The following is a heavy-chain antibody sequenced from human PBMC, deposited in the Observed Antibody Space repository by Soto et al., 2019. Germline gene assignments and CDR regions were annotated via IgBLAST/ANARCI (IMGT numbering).Heavy chain of an antibody. D-gene: IGHD3-10*01. CDR1: GYTFTSYD. J-gene: IGHJ6*03. CDR3: ARRAPLWFGELYYYYMDV. V-gene: IGHV1-8*01. CDR2: MNPNSGNT. Sequence: ASVKVSCKSSGYTFTSYDINWVRQAPGQGLEWMGWMNPNSGNTGYAQKFQGRVTMTRNTSISTAYMELSSLRSEDTAVYYCARRAPLWFGELYYYYMDVWGKGTTVTVSS.